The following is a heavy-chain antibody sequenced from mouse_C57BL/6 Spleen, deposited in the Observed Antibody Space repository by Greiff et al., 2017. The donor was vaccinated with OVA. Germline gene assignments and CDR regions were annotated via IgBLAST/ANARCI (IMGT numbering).Heavy chain of an antibody. V-gene: IGHV3-6*01. CDR1: GYSITSGYY. CDR2: ISYDGSN. J-gene: IGHJ2*01. Sequence: ESGPGLVKPSQSLSLTCSVTGYSITSGYYWNWIRQFPGNKLEWMGYISYDGSNNYNPSLKNRISITRDTSKNQFFLKLNSVTTEDTATYYCAWGTGTGYFDYWGQGTTLTVSS. CDR3: AWGTGTGYFDY. D-gene: IGHD4-1*01.